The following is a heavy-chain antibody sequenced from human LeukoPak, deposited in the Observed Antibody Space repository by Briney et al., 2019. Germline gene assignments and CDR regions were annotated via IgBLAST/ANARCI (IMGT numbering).Heavy chain of an antibody. Sequence: SETLSLTCTVSGGSISGYYWSWIRQPPGKGLEWIGYIYYSGSTNYNPSLKSRVTISVDTSKNQFSLKLSSVTAADTAVYYCARGHSYYDILTGYFASAEYFQHWGQGTLVTVSS. CDR2: IYYSGST. CDR1: GGSISGYY. V-gene: IGHV4-59*01. CDR3: ARGHSYYDILTGYFASAEYFQH. J-gene: IGHJ1*01. D-gene: IGHD3-9*01.